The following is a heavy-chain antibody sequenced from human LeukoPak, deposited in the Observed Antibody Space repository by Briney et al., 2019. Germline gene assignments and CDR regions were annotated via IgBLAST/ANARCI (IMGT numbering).Heavy chain of an antibody. J-gene: IGHJ3*02. Sequence: PGGSLRLSCAASGFIFSSYGMHWVRQAPGKGLEWVAVISYDGSKKYYADSVKGRFTISRDNSKNTLYLQMNSLRAEDTAVYYCAKEMGVAAAGLDAFDIWGQGTMVTVSS. CDR3: AKEMGVAAAGLDAFDI. D-gene: IGHD6-13*01. CDR2: ISYDGSKK. CDR1: GFIFSSYG. V-gene: IGHV3-30*18.